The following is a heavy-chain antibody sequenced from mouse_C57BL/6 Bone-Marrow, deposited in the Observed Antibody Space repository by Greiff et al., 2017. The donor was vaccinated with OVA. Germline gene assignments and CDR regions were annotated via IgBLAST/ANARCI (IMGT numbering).Heavy chain of an antibody. V-gene: IGHV1-15*01. CDR1: GYTFTDYE. J-gene: IGHJ2*01. Sequence: VQLQESGAELVRPGASVTLSCKASGYTFTDYEMHWVKQTPVHGLEWIGAIDPENGGTAYNQKFKGKATLTADKSSITAYMELRSLTSEDSAVYYCTSSYSNYGDFDYWGQGTTLTVSS. CDR3: TSSYSNYGDFDY. CDR2: IDPENGGT. D-gene: IGHD2-5*01.